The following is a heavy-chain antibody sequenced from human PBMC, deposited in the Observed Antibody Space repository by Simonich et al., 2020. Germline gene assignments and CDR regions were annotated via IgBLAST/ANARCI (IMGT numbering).Heavy chain of an antibody. CDR2: ITPNSGGT. D-gene: IGHD1-26*01. Sequence: QVQLVQSGAEVKKPGASVKVSCKASGYTFTGYYMHWVRQAPGQGLEMTGWITPNSGGTNYEQKFQGRVNMTRDTSISTAYMELSRLRSDDTAVYYCARDLRGSYYYYYYMDVWGKGTTVTVSS. CDR3: ARDLRGSYYYYYYMDV. CDR1: GYTFTGYY. V-gene: IGHV1-2*02. J-gene: IGHJ6*03.